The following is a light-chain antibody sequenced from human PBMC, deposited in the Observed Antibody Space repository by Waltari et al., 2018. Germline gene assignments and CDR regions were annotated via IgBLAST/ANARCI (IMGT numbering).Light chain of an antibody. CDR2: LGS. V-gene: IGKV2-28*01. CDR1: QSLLYGNGFNY. CDR3: MQGLQTPYT. Sequence: DIEMTQSPLSLPVTPGEPASISCRASQSLLYGNGFNYVDWYLQKPGQSPQLLIYLGSNRASGVSYRFSGSGSGTDFTLKISRVEAGDVGLYYCMQGLQTPYTFGRGTKLEIK. J-gene: IGKJ2*01.